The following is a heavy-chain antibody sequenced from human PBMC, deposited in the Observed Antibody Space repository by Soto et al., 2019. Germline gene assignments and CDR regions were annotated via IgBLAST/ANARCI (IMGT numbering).Heavy chain of an antibody. CDR2: IFHDGTA. CDR3: ARLVYDTRLNYMYFDF. D-gene: IGHD3-10*01. V-gene: IGHV4-4*01. Sequence: AETLSLTCAVSGVSLTSGNWWTWVRQSPQRGLEYIGEIFHDGTANYYPSFERRVAMSVDTSRNQFSLKLTSVTAADTAVYFCARLVYDTRLNYMYFDFWGPGTLVTVSS. CDR1: GVSLTSGNW. J-gene: IGHJ4*02.